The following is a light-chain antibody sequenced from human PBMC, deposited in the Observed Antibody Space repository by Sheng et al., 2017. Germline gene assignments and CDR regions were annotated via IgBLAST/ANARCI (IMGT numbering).Light chain of an antibody. CDR3: CSYASSNSYV. Sequence: QSVLTQPPSVSGAPGQRVTISCTGTSSNIGAGYDVRWCQQFPGTAPKLLIYANTNRPSGVPDRFSGSKSDNTASLTISGLQAEDEADYYCCSYASSNSYVFGTGTKVTVL. CDR1: SSNIGAGYD. CDR2: ANT. V-gene: IGLV1-40*01. J-gene: IGLJ1*01.